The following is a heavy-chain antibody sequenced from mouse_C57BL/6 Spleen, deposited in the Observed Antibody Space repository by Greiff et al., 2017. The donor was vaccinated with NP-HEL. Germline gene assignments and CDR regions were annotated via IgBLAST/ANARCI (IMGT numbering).Heavy chain of an antibody. Sequence: EVQRVESGGGLVQPKGSLKLSCAASGFSFNTYAMNWVRQAPGKGLEWVARIRSKSNNYATYYADSVKDRFTISRDDSESMLYLQMNNLKTEDTAMYYCVRQGDGYYAMDYWGQGTSVTVSS. CDR1: GFSFNTYA. CDR3: VRQGDGYYAMDY. J-gene: IGHJ4*01. V-gene: IGHV10-1*01. CDR2: IRSKSNNYAT. D-gene: IGHD2-3*01.